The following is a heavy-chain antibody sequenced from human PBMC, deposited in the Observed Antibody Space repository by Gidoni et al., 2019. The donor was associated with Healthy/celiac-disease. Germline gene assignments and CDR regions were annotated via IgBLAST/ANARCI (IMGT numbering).Heavy chain of an antibody. CDR3: ARRGMGDILTGFPHHWFDP. Sequence: EVQLVQSGAEVKKPGESLKISCKGSGYSFTSYCIGWVRQMPGKGLEWMGIIYPGDSDTRYSPSFQGQVTISADKSISTAYLQWSSLKASDTAMYYCARRGMGDILTGFPHHWFDPWGQGTLVTVSS. V-gene: IGHV5-51*01. CDR2: IYPGDSDT. J-gene: IGHJ5*02. D-gene: IGHD3-9*01. CDR1: GYSFTSYC.